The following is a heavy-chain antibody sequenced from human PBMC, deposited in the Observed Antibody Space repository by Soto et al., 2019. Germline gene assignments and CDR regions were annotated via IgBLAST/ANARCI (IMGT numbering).Heavy chain of an antibody. CDR2: ISSSGNTV. V-gene: IGHV3-11*01. J-gene: IGHJ4*02. D-gene: IGHD3-10*01. CDR3: ARDSRVYYGSGSSVDG. CDR1: GFTFSDYY. Sequence: QAHLVESGGDLVKPGGSLRLSCAASGFTFSDYYMSWIRQAPGKGLEWIYYISSSGNTVYYADSVEGRFTISRDNAQNSLYLQMNNLRAEDTAVYYCARDSRVYYGSGSSVDGWGQGTLVTVSS.